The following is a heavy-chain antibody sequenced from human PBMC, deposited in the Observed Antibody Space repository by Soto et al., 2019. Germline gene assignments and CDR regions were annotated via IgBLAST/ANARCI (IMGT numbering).Heavy chain of an antibody. CDR2: TERDGRQN. V-gene: IGHV3-7*01. Sequence: EAQLVESGGGSVQPGGSLRLSCVAFGFTYNTSWMNWVRQAPGKGLEWVASTERDGRQNYYLDSVKGRFTISRDNAKSSLYLQLDSLRVEDTAVYCCARDREYKCFDLWGPGTLVTVTS. J-gene: IGHJ5*02. CDR1: GFTYNTSW. CDR3: ARDREYKCFDL.